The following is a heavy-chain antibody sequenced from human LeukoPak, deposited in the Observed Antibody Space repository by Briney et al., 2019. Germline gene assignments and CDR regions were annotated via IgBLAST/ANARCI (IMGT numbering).Heavy chain of an antibody. V-gene: IGHV3-23*01. CDR2: ISVNGGTT. Sequence: GGSLRLSCAASGFTFSSYAVTWVRQAPGKGLERVSSISVNGGTTYYADSVKGRFTISRDSSKNTLYLQMNSLRAEDTAVYYCVKGGGNVRRYFEYWGQGTLVTVSS. CDR3: VKGGGNVRRYFEY. D-gene: IGHD4-23*01. CDR1: GFTFSSYA. J-gene: IGHJ4*02.